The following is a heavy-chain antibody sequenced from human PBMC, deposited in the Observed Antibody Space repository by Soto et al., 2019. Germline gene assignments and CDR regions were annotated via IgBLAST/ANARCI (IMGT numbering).Heavy chain of an antibody. Sequence: QVQLVQSGAEVKKPGASVKVSCKASGYTFTSYTISWVREAPGQGLEWMGWINIYNGNTNYPQKVQGIATMTADTSTSTAFMELRSLRSDDTAVYYWARDLDYYGLDVWGQGTTVIVSS. CDR1: GYTFTSYT. CDR3: ARDLDYYGLDV. J-gene: IGHJ6*02. V-gene: IGHV1-18*01. CDR2: INIYNGNT.